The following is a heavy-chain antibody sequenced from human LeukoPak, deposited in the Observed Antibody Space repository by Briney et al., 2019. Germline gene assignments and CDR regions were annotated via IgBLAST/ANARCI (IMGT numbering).Heavy chain of an antibody. V-gene: IGHV1-2*02. J-gene: IGHJ3*02. CDR2: INPNSGGT. Sequence: ASVKVSCKASGYTFTGYYMRWVRQAPGQGLEWMGWINPNSGGTNYAQKFQGRVTMTRDTSISTAYMELSRLRSDDTAVYYCAKILGGSGSWDAFDIWGQGTMVTVSS. D-gene: IGHD3-10*01. CDR1: GYTFTGYY. CDR3: AKILGGSGSWDAFDI.